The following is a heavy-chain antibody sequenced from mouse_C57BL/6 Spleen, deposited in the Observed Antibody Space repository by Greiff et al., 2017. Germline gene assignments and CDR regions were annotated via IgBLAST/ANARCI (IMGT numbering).Heavy chain of an antibody. V-gene: IGHV5-4*01. J-gene: IGHJ4*01. D-gene: IGHD3-3*01. Sequence: EVHLVESGGGLVKPGGSLKLSCAASGFTFSSYAMSWVRQTPEKRLEWVATISDGGSYTYYPDNVKGRFTISSDNAKNNLYLQMGHLQSEDTARDYCARGGQLGAMDYWGQGTSVTVSS. CDR2: ISDGGSYT. CDR1: GFTFSSYA. CDR3: ARGGQLGAMDY.